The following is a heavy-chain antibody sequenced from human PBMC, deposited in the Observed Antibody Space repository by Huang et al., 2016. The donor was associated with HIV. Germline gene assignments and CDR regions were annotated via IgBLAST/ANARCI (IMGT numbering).Heavy chain of an antibody. D-gene: IGHD3-22*01. V-gene: IGHV3-74*01. CDR3: ARDPRIQSWLNFFDY. J-gene: IGHJ4*02. Sequence: EVQLVESGGGLVQPGGSLRLSCAASGFSISSYRMHWVRQAPGKGLVWVSRINSDGRSTSYADYVKGRFTISRDNAKNTLYLQMNSLRAEDTAVYYCARDPRIQSWLNFFDYWGQGTLVSVSS. CDR1: GFSISSYR. CDR2: INSDGRST.